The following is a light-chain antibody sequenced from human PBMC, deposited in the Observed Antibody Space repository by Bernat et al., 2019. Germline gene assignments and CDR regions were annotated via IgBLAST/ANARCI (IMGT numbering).Light chain of an antibody. J-gene: IGKJ5*01. V-gene: IGKV2-30*02. CDR3: MQGTNCPRIT. CDR1: QSLVHSDGNTY. CDR2: KVS. Sequence: DIVLTQSPLSLPVTLGQPASISCRSSQSLVHSDGNTYLNWYHQRPGQSPRRLIYKVSDRVSGVPDRFSGSGSGTEFTLKISRVEAEDLGNYYCMQGTNCPRITFGQGTRLEIK.